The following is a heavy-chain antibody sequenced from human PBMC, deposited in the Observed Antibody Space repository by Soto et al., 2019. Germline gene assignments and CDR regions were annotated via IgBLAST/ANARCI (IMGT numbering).Heavy chain of an antibody. CDR3: ATSEGRGGYSFDY. D-gene: IGHD5-12*01. V-gene: IGHV1-69*13. Sequence: ASVKVSCKASGVTFNRQDMRWVRQAPGQGLEWMGGIIPMFGTPHYAEKFQDRVTITADESTGTAYLELSSLTSEDTAVYYCATSEGRGGYSFDYWGPGTLVTVAS. CDR2: IIPMFGTP. CDR1: GVTFNRQD. J-gene: IGHJ4*02.